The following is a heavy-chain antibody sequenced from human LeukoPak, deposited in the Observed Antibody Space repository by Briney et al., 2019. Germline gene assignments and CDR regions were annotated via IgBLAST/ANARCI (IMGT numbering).Heavy chain of an antibody. Sequence: SETLSLTCTVSGGSMSPYHWAWIRQPPGKGLEWTGYIYYSGSTNYNPSLKGRVTISVDTSKNQLSLKLSSVTAADTAIYYCARAVSGRFDYWGQGTLVTVSS. V-gene: IGHV4-59*08. J-gene: IGHJ4*02. CDR2: IYYSGST. D-gene: IGHD6-19*01. CDR1: GGSMSPYH. CDR3: ARAVSGRFDY.